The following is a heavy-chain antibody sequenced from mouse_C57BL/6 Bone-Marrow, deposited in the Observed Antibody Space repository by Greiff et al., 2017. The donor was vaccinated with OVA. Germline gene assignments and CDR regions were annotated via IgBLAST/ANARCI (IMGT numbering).Heavy chain of an antibody. Sequence: VKLMESGADLVKPGASVKISCKASGYAFSSYWMNWVKQRPGKGLEWIGQIYPGNGDTNYNGKFKGKATLTADKSSSTAYMQLSSLTSEDSAIYFCAREDYWGQGTTLTVSS. CDR2: IYPGNGDT. CDR1: GYAFSSYW. J-gene: IGHJ2*01. CDR3: AREDY. V-gene: IGHV1-80*01.